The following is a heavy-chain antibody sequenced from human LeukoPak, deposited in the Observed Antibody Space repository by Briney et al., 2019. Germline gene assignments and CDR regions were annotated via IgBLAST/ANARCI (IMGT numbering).Heavy chain of an antibody. D-gene: IGHD3-10*01. V-gene: IGHV3-53*01. CDR2: MDVAGNT. CDR3: ARDASGSRPNS. Sequence: GGSLRLSCAASGFTVSSDYMTWVRQAPGRGLEWLSSMDVAGNTIYAHYVRGRFTFSRDNSKNTLYLQMNSLRVDDTAVYFCARDASGSRPNSWGPGTLVTVNS. CDR1: GFTVSSDY. J-gene: IGHJ4*02.